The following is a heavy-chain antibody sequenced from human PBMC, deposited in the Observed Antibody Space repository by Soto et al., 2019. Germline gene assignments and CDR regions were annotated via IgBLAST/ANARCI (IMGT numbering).Heavy chain of an antibody. CDR3: ASMGYHYGSGSYPLDY. CDR2: IYNSGST. CDR1: GGSISSYY. D-gene: IGHD3-10*01. V-gene: IGHV4-59*08. J-gene: IGHJ4*03. Sequence: SETLSLTCTVSGGSISSYYWTWIRQPPGKGLEWIGFIYNSGSTHYNPSLRSRVTISVDTSKNQFSLKLRSVTAADTAVYYCASMGYHYGSGSYPLDYWGQGTTVTVSS.